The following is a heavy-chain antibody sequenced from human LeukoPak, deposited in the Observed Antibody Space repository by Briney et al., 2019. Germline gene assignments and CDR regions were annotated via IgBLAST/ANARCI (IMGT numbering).Heavy chain of an antibody. Sequence: GGSLRLSCAASGFTFGSHGMHWVRQAPGKGLQWVAFIQYDGNNQYYADSVKGRFTISRDNSKNMLFLQMNSLRADDTAVYYCAKDGSNYDILTGYVYYYYQYMDVWGKGTTVTISS. J-gene: IGHJ6*03. D-gene: IGHD3-9*01. CDR2: IQYDGNNQ. V-gene: IGHV3-30*02. CDR1: GFTFGSHG. CDR3: AKDGSNYDILTGYVYYYYQYMDV.